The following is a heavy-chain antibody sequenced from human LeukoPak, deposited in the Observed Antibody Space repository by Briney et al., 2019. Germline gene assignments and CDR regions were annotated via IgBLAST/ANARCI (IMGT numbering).Heavy chain of an antibody. J-gene: IGHJ6*04. Sequence: GGSLRLSCAASGITFRTYAMHCVRQAPGKGLEWVAVISYDGSNKYYADSVKGRFTISRDNAKNSLYLQMNSLRAEDTAVYYCAELGITMIGGVWGKGTTVTISS. CDR2: ISYDGSNK. D-gene: IGHD3-10*02. V-gene: IGHV3-30*04. CDR3: AELGITMIGGV. CDR1: GITFRTYA.